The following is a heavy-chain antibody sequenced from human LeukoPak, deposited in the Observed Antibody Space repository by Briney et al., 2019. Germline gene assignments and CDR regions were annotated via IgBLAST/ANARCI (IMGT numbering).Heavy chain of an antibody. CDR2: IYTSGST. Sequence: PSQTLSLTCTVSGGSISSGSYYWSWIRQPAGKGLEWIGRIYTSGSTNYNPSLKSRVTISVDTSKNQFSLKLSSVTAADTAVYYCARDKGYCSSTSCYGYYYYYMDVWGKGTTVTVSS. J-gene: IGHJ6*03. D-gene: IGHD2-2*01. CDR3: ARDKGYCSSTSCYGYYYYYMDV. V-gene: IGHV4-61*02. CDR1: GGSISSGSYY.